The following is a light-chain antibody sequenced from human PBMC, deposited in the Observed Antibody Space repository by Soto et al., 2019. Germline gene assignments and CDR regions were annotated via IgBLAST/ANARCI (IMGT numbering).Light chain of an antibody. Sequence: EIVLTQSPATLSLSPGERATLSCRASQSVSSYLAWYQQKPGQAPRLLIYDASNRATGIPARFSGSGSGTDFTLTISSLEPEYFAVYYCQQRSNWPRAWTFGQGTKVEIK. J-gene: IGKJ1*01. CDR2: DAS. CDR1: QSVSSY. V-gene: IGKV3-11*01. CDR3: QQRSNWPRAWT.